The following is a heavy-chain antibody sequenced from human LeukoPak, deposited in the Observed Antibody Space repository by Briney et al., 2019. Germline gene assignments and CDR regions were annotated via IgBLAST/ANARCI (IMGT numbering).Heavy chain of an antibody. CDR2: IKQDGSEK. CDR3: AKDIGLDYYDSSGPWDFQH. J-gene: IGHJ1*01. Sequence: PGGSLRLSCAASGFTFSSYWMSWVRQAPGKGLEWVANIKQDGSEKHYVDSVKGRFTISRDNSKNTLYLQMNSLRAEDTAVYYCAKDIGLDYYDSSGPWDFQHWGQGTLVTVSS. D-gene: IGHD3-22*01. V-gene: IGHV3-7*01. CDR1: GFTFSSYW.